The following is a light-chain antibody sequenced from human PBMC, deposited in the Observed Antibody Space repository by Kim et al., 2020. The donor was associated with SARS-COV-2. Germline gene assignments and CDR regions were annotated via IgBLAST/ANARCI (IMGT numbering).Light chain of an antibody. CDR3: AAWDDSLSAPWV. CDR1: SSNIGSDY. J-gene: IGLJ3*02. CDR2: RNN. V-gene: IGLV1-47*01. Sequence: ELTQPPSASGTPGQRVTISCSGSSSNIGSDYVYWYQQLPGTAPKLLIYRNNQRPSGVPDRFSGSKSGTSASLAISGLRSEDEADYYCAAWDDSLSAPWVFGGGTQLTVL.